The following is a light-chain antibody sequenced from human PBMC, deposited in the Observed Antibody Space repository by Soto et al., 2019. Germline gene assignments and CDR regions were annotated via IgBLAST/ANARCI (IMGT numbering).Light chain of an antibody. CDR3: LQYHNLWA. Sequence: IVLKKSEASLSDSPGESATLSCRASQNIYRNIAWYQQRPGQAHSLLIYRASTRATGVPARVSGSGSGTEFTLTISSLQSEDFTVYSCLQYHNLWAFGQGTKVDIK. CDR2: RAS. CDR1: QNIYRN. J-gene: IGKJ1*01. V-gene: IGKV3-15*01.